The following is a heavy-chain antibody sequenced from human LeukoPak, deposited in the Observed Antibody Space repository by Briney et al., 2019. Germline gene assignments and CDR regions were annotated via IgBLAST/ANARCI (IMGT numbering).Heavy chain of an antibody. V-gene: IGHV4-34*01. CDR1: GGSFSGYY. CDR2: INHSGST. CDR3: ARGQDSWYRYNWFDP. D-gene: IGHD6-13*01. Sequence: PSGTLSLTCAVYGGSFSGYYWSWIRQPPGKGLEWIGEINHSGSTNYNPSLKSRVTISVDTSKNQFSLKLSSVTAADTAVYYCARGQDSWYRYNWFDPWGQGTLVTVSS. J-gene: IGHJ5*02.